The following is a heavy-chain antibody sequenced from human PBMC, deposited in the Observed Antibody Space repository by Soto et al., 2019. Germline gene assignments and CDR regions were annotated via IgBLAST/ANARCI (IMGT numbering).Heavy chain of an antibody. CDR2: VNPNTGGT. CDR3: ARQLAYCAGDCYTEPIDY. CDR1: GYSFTVYY. D-gene: IGHD2-21*02. J-gene: IGHJ4*02. V-gene: IGHV1-2*02. Sequence: QAQLVQSGAEVTKPGASVKVSCEASGYSFTVYYIHWVRQAPGQGLEWMGWVNPNTGGTKYAQKFQGTVTMTRDTSITTAYLELSMLKSDDTAVYYCARQLAYCAGDCYTEPIDYWGQGTLVTVSS.